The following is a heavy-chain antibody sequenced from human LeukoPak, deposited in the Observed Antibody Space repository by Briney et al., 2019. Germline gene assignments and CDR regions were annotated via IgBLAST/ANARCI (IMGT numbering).Heavy chain of an antibody. Sequence: SETLSLTCTVSGGSISSYYWSWIRQPPGKGLEWIGYIYYSGSTNYNPSLKSRVTISVDMSKNQFSLKLSSVTAADTAVYYCARPHSSGYYYFDYWGQGTLVTVSS. CDR1: GGSISSYY. CDR2: IYYSGST. CDR3: ARPHSSGYYYFDY. J-gene: IGHJ4*02. V-gene: IGHV4-59*08. D-gene: IGHD3-22*01.